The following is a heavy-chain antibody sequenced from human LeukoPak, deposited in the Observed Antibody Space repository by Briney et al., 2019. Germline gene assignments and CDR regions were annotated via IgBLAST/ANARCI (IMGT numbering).Heavy chain of an antibody. CDR2: ISSSGSTI. Sequence: GGSLRLSCAASGFTFSDYYMSWIRQAPGKGLEWVSYISSSGSTIYYADSVKGRFSISRDNAKNSLYLQMNSLRAEGTAVYYCARRGHYDTLAFGYWGQGTLVTVSS. D-gene: IGHD3-22*01. J-gene: IGHJ4*02. V-gene: IGHV3-11*04. CDR1: GFTFSDYY. CDR3: ARRGHYDTLAFGY.